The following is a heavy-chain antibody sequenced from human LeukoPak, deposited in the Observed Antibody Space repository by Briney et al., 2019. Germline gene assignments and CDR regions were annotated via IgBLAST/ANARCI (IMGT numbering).Heavy chain of an antibody. D-gene: IGHD5-12*01. CDR2: INHSGST. Sequence: SETLSLTCAVYGGSFSGYYWSWIRQPPGKGLEWIGEINHSGSTNYNPSLKSRVTISVDTSKNQFSLQLNSVTPEDTAVYYCARETLGDGYTTNDYWGQGTLVTVSS. V-gene: IGHV4-34*01. J-gene: IGHJ4*02. CDR1: GGSFSGYY. CDR3: ARETLGDGYTTNDY.